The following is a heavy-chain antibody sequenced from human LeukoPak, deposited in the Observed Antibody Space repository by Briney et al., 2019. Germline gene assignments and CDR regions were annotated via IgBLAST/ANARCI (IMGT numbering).Heavy chain of an antibody. Sequence: GGSLRLSCAASGFTFSSYGMHWVRQAPGKGLEWVAVISYDGSNKYYADSVKGRFTISRDNSKNTVHLQMDSLRAEDSAVYYCAKNGGYSYGLYYFDYWGQGTLVTVSS. CDR3: AKNGGYSYGLYYFDY. V-gene: IGHV3-30*18. CDR2: ISYDGSNK. J-gene: IGHJ4*02. CDR1: GFTFSSYG. D-gene: IGHD5-18*01.